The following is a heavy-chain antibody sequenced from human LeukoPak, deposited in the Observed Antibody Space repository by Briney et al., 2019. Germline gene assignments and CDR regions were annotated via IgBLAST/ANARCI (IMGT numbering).Heavy chain of an antibody. Sequence: GGSLRLSCVASEFTFNSYAMSWVRQAPGKGLEWVSAISGGGANTYYTDSVKGRFTISRDNSKNTLYLQMNSLRAEDTAVYYCAKSSPYSATYFDYWGQGTLVTVSS. CDR2: ISGGGANT. J-gene: IGHJ4*02. CDR3: AKSSPYSATYFDY. V-gene: IGHV3-23*01. CDR1: EFTFNSYA. D-gene: IGHD1-26*01.